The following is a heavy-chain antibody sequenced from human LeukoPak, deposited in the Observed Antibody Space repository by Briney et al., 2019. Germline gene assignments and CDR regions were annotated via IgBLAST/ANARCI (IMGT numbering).Heavy chain of an antibody. CDR1: GYSFTSYW. V-gene: IGHV5-51*01. CDR2: IHPGDSDT. CDR3: ARGKYGYNYDY. Sequence: GESLKISCKGSGYSFTSYWISWVRQMPGKGLEWMGVIHPGDSDTRYSPSFQGQVTISADKSISTAYLQWSGLKASDTAMYYCARGKYGYNYDYWGQGTLVTGSS. J-gene: IGHJ4*02. D-gene: IGHD5-24*01.